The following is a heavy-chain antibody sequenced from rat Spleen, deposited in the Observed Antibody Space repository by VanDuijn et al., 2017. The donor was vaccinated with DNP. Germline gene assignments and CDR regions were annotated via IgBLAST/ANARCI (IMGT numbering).Heavy chain of an antibody. V-gene: IGHV2S8*01. CDR2: IWSGGSI. Sequence: QLTDPGPGLAQSSRTLSRPCTLSGFSQTSYGIRWVRQPPGKGLEWVAAIWSGGSINYNSALKSRLSISRDTSKSQVVLKMTSLQTEDTAMYFCARYSSYPYYAMDVWGQGTSVTVSS. CDR3: ARYSSYPYYAMDV. J-gene: IGHJ4*01. D-gene: IGHD1-2*01. CDR1: GFSQTSYG.